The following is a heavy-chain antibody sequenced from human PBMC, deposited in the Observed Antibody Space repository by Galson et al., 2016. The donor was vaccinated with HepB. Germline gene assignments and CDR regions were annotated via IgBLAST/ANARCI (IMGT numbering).Heavy chain of an antibody. CDR2: IKSNDDDGTG. Sequence: SLRLSCAASGFTFSTYVLHWVRQAPGKGLEWVGRIKSNDDDGTGEYAAPVKGRFTFSRDDSKRALYLQMNSLKIEDTAVYYCVTDRGIWEQYVDLSHWGHRALVTVSS. D-gene: IGHD1/OR15-1a*01. J-gene: IGHJ4*01. CDR3: VTDRGIWEQYVDLSH. CDR1: GFTFSTYV. V-gene: IGHV3-15*01.